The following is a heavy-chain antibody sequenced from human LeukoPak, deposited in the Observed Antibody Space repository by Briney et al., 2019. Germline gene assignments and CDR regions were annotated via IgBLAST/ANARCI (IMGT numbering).Heavy chain of an antibody. J-gene: IGHJ1*01. CDR3: AREGGSSWSAEYFQH. D-gene: IGHD6-13*01. Sequence: SGTLSLTCAVSGGSISSSNWWSWVRQPPGKGLEWIGEIYHSGSTNYNPSLKSRVTISVDKSKNQFSLKLSSVTAADTAVYYCAREGGSSWSAEYFQHWGQGTLVTVSS. CDR1: GGSISSSNW. CDR2: IYHSGST. V-gene: IGHV4-4*02.